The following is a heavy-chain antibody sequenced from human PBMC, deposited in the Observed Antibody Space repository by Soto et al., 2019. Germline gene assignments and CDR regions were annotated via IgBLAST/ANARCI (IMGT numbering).Heavy chain of an antibody. V-gene: IGHV5-51*01. CDR2: IYPGDSDN. CDR1: GYSLTTYW. J-gene: IGHJ4*02. Sequence: PGESLKISCKGSGYSLTTYWIVWVRQMPGKGLELVGIIYPGDSDNRYGPSFQGQVTISADKSISTAYLQWSSLKASDTAMYYCARSYSSSWHDFDYWGQGTLVTVTS. CDR3: ARSYSSSWHDFDY. D-gene: IGHD6-13*01.